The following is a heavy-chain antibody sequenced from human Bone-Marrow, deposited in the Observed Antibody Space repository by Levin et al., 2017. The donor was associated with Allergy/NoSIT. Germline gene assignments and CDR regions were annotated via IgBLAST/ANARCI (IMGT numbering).Heavy chain of an antibody. J-gene: IGHJ4*02. V-gene: IGHV1-24*01. CDR1: GYTLSELS. Sequence: RGESLKISCQVSGYTLSELSMHWVRQAPGKGLEWMGGFEPEDIETIYAPKFQGRVTMTEDTSADTAYMELSSLGSEDTAIYYCTAGKKYANSWFALGSGFDYWGQGSLVVVSS. D-gene: IGHD6-13*01. CDR2: FEPEDIET. CDR3: TAGKKYANSWFALGSGFDY.